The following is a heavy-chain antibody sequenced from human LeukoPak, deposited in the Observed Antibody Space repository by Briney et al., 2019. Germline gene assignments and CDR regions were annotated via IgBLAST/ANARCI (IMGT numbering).Heavy chain of an antibody. Sequence: GGSLRLSCAASGFTFSSYSMNWVRQAPGKGLEWVSSISSSSSYIYYADSEKGRFTISRDNAKNSLYLQMNSLRAEDTAVYYCVRGTSKSSGHNPYYWGQGTLVTVSS. CDR1: GFTFSSYS. D-gene: IGHD3-22*01. CDR3: VRGTSKSSGHNPYY. J-gene: IGHJ4*02. CDR2: ISSSSSYI. V-gene: IGHV3-21*01.